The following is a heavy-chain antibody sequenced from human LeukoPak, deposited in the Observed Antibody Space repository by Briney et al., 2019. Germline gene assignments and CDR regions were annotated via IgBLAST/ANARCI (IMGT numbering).Heavy chain of an antibody. J-gene: IGHJ5*02. V-gene: IGHV1-18*01. CDR1: GYTFTSYG. CDR2: ISAYNGNT. D-gene: IGHD2-15*01. CDR3: AREGYCSGGCCYRWGNWFDP. Sequence: ASVKVSCKASGYTFTSYGISWVRQAPGQGLEWMGWISAYNGNTNYAQKLQGRVTMTTDTSTSTAYMELRSLRSDDTAVYYCAREGYCSGGCCYRWGNWFDPWGQGTLVTVSS.